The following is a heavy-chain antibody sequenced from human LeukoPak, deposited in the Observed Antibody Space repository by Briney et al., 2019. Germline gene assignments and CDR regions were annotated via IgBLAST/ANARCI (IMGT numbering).Heavy chain of an antibody. Sequence: ASVTVSCKASGYTFTSYYMHWVRQAPGQGLEWMGMINPSGGSTSYAQKFQGRVTMTRDTSTSTVYMELSSLRSEDTAVYYCVIAVAGGFDYWGQGTLVTVSS. CDR3: VIAVAGGFDY. CDR2: INPSGGST. D-gene: IGHD6-19*01. CDR1: GYTFTSYY. J-gene: IGHJ4*02. V-gene: IGHV1-46*03.